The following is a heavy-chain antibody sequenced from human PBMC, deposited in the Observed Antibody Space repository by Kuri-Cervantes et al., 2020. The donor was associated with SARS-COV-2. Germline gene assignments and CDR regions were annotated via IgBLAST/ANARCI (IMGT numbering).Heavy chain of an antibody. CDR3: AREDSSSWLYSYDY. V-gene: IGHV4-39*02. Sequence: SETLSLTCTVSGGSISSSSYYWGWIRQPPGKGLEWIGSIYYSGSTYYNPSLKSRVTISVDTSKNQFSLKLSSVTAADTAVYYCAREDSSSWLYSYDYWGQGTLVTVS. D-gene: IGHD6-13*01. J-gene: IGHJ4*02. CDR2: IYYSGST. CDR1: GGSISSSSYY.